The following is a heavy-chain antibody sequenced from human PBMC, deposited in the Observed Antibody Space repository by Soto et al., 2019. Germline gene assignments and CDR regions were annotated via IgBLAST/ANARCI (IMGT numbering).Heavy chain of an antibody. CDR2: VSHIGST. CDR3: SRIAVSGPLTRLDY. J-gene: IGHJ4*02. D-gene: IGHD6-19*01. Sequence: EPLSLTCTVSGGSISNSSYLWGWIRQPPGKGLQWIGSVSHIGSTNYNPSLKSRLTVSVGTSKTQSSLRLNSVTAADTAVYFCSRIAVSGPLTRLDYWGQGILVSVSS. CDR1: GGSISNSSYL. V-gene: IGHV4-39*01.